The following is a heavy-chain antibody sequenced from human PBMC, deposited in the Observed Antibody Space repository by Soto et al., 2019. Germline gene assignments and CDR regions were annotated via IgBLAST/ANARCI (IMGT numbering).Heavy chain of an antibody. J-gene: IGHJ4*02. CDR1: GFTVSSNY. CDR2: IFSGGKT. CDR3: ARDQLDD. Sequence: GGSLRLSCAASGFTVSSNYMSWVRQAPGKGLEWVSVIFSGGKTYHADSVKGRFTISRDNSKNTLYLQMTSLRAEDTAVYYCARDQLDDWGQGALVTVAS. V-gene: IGHV3-66*01.